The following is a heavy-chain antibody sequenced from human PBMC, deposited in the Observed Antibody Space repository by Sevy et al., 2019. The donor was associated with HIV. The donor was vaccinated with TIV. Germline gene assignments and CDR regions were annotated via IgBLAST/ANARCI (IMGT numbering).Heavy chain of an antibody. V-gene: IGHV3-15*01. CDR1: GFTFSNAW. CDR3: TTDCKTYYYDSSGGMGFDY. CDR2: IKSKTDGGKT. J-gene: IGHJ4*02. D-gene: IGHD3-22*01. Sequence: GGSLRLSCAASGFTFSNAWMSWVRQAPGKGLEWVGRIKSKTDGGKTDFAAPVKGRFTISRDDSKNTLKLQMNSLKPKDTAVYYCTTDCKTYYYDSSGGMGFDYWGQGTLVTVSS.